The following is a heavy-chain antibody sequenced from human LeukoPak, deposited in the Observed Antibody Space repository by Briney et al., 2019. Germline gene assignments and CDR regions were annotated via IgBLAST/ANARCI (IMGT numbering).Heavy chain of an antibody. D-gene: IGHD6-13*01. J-gene: IGHJ4*02. CDR2: ISGSSSTI. V-gene: IGHV3-48*04. CDR1: GFTFSSYS. CDR3: ARVLGYSSSWPFDY. Sequence: GGSLRLSCAASGFTFSSYSMNWVRQAPGKGLEWVSYISGSSSTIYYADSVKGRFTISRDNAKNSLYLQMNSLRAEDTAVYYCARVLGYSSSWPFDYWGREPWSPSPQ.